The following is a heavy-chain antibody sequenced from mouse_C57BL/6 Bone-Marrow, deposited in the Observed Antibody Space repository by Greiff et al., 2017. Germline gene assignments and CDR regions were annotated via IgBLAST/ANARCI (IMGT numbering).Heavy chain of an antibody. J-gene: IGHJ2*01. D-gene: IGHD2-3*01. V-gene: IGHV5-17*01. CDR2: ISSGSSTI. Sequence: EVKLVESGGGLVKPGGSLKLSCAASGFTFSDYGMHWVRQAPEKGLEWVAYISSGSSTIYYADTVKGRFTISRDNAKNTLFLQMTSLRSEDTAMYYCARGGWLLLYYFDYWGQGTTLTVSS. CDR1: GFTFSDYG. CDR3: ARGGWLLLYYFDY.